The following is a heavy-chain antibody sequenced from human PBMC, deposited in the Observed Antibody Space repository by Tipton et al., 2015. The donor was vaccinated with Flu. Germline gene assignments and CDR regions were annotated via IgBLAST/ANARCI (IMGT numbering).Heavy chain of an antibody. Sequence: TLSLTCTVSGGSITTSYWSWIRQPAGKGLEWIGRISTSGSTNYNASLESRLTMSRDTSKNHFSLRLSSATAADTALYYCARDLRGYSGYAGGDAFDIWGQGIMVPVSS. J-gene: IGHJ3*02. CDR3: ARDLRGYSGYAGGDAFDI. CDR1: GGSITTSY. D-gene: IGHD5-12*01. CDR2: ISTSGST. V-gene: IGHV4-4*07.